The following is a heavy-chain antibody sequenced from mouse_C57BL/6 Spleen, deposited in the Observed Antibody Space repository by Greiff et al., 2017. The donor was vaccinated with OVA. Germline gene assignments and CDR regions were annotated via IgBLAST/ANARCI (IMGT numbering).Heavy chain of an antibody. D-gene: IGHD1-1*01. CDR1: GYAFTNYL. J-gene: IGHJ2*01. CDR3: AREAFTTVVADY. V-gene: IGHV1-54*01. CDR2: INPGSGGT. Sequence: QVQLKESGAELVRPGTSVKVSCKASGYAFTNYLIEWVKQRPGQGLEWIGVINPGSGGTNYNEKFKGKATLTADKSSSTAYMQLSSLTSEDSAVYFCAREAFTTVVADYWGQGTTLTVSS.